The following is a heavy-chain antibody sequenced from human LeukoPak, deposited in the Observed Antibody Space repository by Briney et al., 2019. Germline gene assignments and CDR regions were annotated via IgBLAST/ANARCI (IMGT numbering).Heavy chain of an antibody. CDR1: GLTARNNVNNA. V-gene: IGHV3-23*01. CDR3: AKAPVWNYYYGLDV. CDR2: ITTSGST. D-gene: IGHD2-21*01. J-gene: IGHJ6*02. Sequence: GGSLRLSCAASGLTARNNVNNAMSWVRHAPGKGLEWVSGITTSGSTYYADSVKGRFTISRENSNNTLYLHMDSLRAEDTAVYYCAKAPVWNYYYGLDVWGQGTTVTVSS.